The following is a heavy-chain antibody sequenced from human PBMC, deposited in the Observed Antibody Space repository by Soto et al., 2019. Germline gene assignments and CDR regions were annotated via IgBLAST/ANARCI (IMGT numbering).Heavy chain of an antibody. J-gene: IGHJ4*02. CDR2: IKSKTDGGTT. D-gene: IGHD5-18*01. V-gene: IGHV3-15*01. CDR3: TTGGYSYGVTAPFDY. Sequence: GGSLRLSCAASGFTFSNAWMSWVRQAPGKGLEWVGRIKSKTDGGTTDYAAPVKGRFTISRDDSKNTLYLQMNSLKTEATAVYYCTTGGYSYGVTAPFDYWGQGTLVTVSS. CDR1: GFTFSNAW.